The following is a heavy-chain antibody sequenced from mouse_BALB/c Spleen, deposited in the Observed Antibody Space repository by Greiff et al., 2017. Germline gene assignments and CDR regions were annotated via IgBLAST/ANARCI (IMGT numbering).Heavy chain of an antibody. Sequence: QVQLQQSGAELVKPGASVKLSCKASGYTFTSYYMYWVKQRPGQGLEWIGEINPSNGGTNFNEKFKSKATLTVDKSSSTAYMQLSSLTSEDSAVYYCTNYYDAAMDYWGQGTSVTVSS. D-gene: IGHD1-1*01. CDR3: TNYYDAAMDY. CDR2: INPSNGGT. V-gene: IGHV1S81*02. CDR1: GYTFTSYY. J-gene: IGHJ4*01.